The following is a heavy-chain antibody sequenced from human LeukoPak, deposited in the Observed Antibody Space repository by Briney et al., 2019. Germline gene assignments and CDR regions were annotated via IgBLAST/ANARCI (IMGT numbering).Heavy chain of an antibody. Sequence: ASAKVSCKASGYTFTSYDINWVRQATGQGLEWMGWMNPNSGNTGYAQKFQGRVTMTRNTSISTAYMELSSLRSEDTAVYYCARGKYQLPDYYYYGMDVWGQGTTVTVSS. J-gene: IGHJ6*02. CDR2: MNPNSGNT. D-gene: IGHD2-2*01. V-gene: IGHV1-8*01. CDR1: GYTFTSYD. CDR3: ARGKYQLPDYYYYGMDV.